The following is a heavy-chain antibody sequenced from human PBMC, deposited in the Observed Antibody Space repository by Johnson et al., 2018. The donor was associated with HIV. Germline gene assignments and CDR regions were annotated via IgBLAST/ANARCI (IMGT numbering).Heavy chain of an antibody. D-gene: IGHD2-21*02. Sequence: VQLVESGGGVERPGESLRLSCVGSGFMFDDYAMSWVRQVPGKGLEWVSGIDWTGANAGYADSVKGRFTISRDNGKNLLYLQMNSLRAEDTALYYCARWIRYCGGDCYDVFDIWGQGTKVTVSS. CDR1: GFMFDDYA. CDR2: IDWTGANA. CDR3: ARWIRYCGGDCYDVFDI. J-gene: IGHJ3*02. V-gene: IGHV3-20*04.